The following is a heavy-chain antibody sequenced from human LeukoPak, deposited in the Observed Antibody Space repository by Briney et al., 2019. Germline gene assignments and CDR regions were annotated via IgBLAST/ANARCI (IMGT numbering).Heavy chain of an antibody. CDR2: ISSSSSYI. CDR3: ARDMTTVTTIDY. V-gene: IGHV3-21*01. D-gene: IGHD4-17*01. J-gene: IGHJ4*02. Sequence: GGSLRLSCAASGFTVSSNYMSWVRQAPGKGLEWVSSISSSSSYIYYADSVKGRFTISRDNAKNSLYLQMNSLRADDTAVYYCARDMTTVTTIDYWGQGTLVTVSS. CDR1: GFTVSSNY.